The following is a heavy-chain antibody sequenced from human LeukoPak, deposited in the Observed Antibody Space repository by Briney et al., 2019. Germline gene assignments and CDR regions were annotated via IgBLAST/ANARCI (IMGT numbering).Heavy chain of an antibody. CDR1: GFTFSSYW. V-gene: IGHV3-7*01. CDR2: IKQDGSNK. Sequence: GGSLRLSCAASGFTFSSYWMTWVRQAPGKGLEWVANIKQDGSNKYYADSVKGRFTISRDNSKNTLYLQMNSLRPEDTAVYYCAKAMMVVTLGPFDYWGQGTLVTISS. D-gene: IGHD3-22*01. J-gene: IGHJ4*02. CDR3: AKAMMVVTLGPFDY.